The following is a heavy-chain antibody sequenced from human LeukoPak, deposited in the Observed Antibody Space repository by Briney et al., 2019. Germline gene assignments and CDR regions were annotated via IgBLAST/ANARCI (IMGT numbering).Heavy chain of an antibody. CDR2: ISGSGGST. CDR1: GFTFSSYA. CDR3: AKAQAYLPYNWFDP. Sequence: GGSLRLSCAASGFTFSSYAMSWVRQAPGKGLEWVSAISGSGGSTYHADSVKGRFTISRDNSKNTLYLQMNSLRAEDTAVYYCAKAQAYLPYNWFDPWGQGTLVTVSS. J-gene: IGHJ5*02. V-gene: IGHV3-23*01.